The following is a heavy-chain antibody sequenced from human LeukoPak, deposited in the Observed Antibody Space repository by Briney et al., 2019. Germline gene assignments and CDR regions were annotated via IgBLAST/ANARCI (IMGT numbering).Heavy chain of an antibody. CDR2: IWYDGSNK. J-gene: IGHJ3*02. CDR1: GFTFSNYG. Sequence: GGSRTLSCAASGFTFSNYGMQWVRQAPGKGLEWVAVIWYDGSNKYYTDSVKGRFTISRDNPENTLYLQMNSLRAEDTAVYYCARDRTGGYDAFDIWGQGTMVTVPS. D-gene: IGHD7-27*01. CDR3: ARDRTGGYDAFDI. V-gene: IGHV3-33*01.